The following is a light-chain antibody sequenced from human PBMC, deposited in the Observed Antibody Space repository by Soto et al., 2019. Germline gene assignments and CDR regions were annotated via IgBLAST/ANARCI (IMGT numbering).Light chain of an antibody. J-gene: IGKJ4*01. V-gene: IGKV1-5*03. Sequence: DIQMTQSPSTLSASDGDRVTITCRASQSISSWLAWYQQKPGKAPKFLIYKASNLEDGVPSRFSGSGSETEFTLTISGLQPDDFATYYCQQYKTYPLTFGGGTRVEIK. CDR2: KAS. CDR3: QQYKTYPLT. CDR1: QSISSW.